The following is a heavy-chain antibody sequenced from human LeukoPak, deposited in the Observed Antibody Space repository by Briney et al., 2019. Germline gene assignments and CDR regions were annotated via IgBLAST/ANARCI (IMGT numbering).Heavy chain of an antibody. CDR2: INHSGST. J-gene: IGHJ4*02. CDR1: GGSFSGYY. Sequence: SETLSLTCAVYGGSFSGYYWSWIRQPPGKGLEWIGEINHSGSTNYNPSLKSRVTISVDTSKNQFSLKLSSVTAADTAVHYRARGNYETYDSSGYFDYWGQGTLVTVSS. CDR3: ARGNYETYDSSGYFDY. D-gene: IGHD3-22*01. V-gene: IGHV4-34*01.